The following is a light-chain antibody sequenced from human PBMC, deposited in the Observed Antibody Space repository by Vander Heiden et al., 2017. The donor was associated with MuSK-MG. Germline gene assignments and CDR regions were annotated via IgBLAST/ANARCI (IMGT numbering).Light chain of an antibody. CDR3: QQYNTYPWT. Sequence: DIQMTQSPSALSASVGDRVTITCRASQSINNWLAWYQQKPGKAPNLLIYKASSLQSGVPSRFSGSGSGTDFTLTISSLQPDDFATYYCQQYNTYPWTFGQGTKVETK. CDR1: QSINNW. V-gene: IGKV1-5*03. J-gene: IGKJ1*01. CDR2: KAS.